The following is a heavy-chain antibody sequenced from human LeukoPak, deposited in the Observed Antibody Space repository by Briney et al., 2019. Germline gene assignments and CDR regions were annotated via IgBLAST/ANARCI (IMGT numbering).Heavy chain of an antibody. J-gene: IGHJ3*02. V-gene: IGHV3-23*01. CDR2: ISGSGGSK. D-gene: IGHD6-19*01. CDR1: GFTFSSYA. CDR3: AKVGSGWSNDAFDI. Sequence: GGSLRLSCAASGFTFSSYAMSWVRQAPGKGLEWVSAISGSGGSKYYADSVKGRSTISRDKSKNTLYLQMNSLRAEDTAVYYCAKVGSGWSNDAFDIWGQGTMVTVSS.